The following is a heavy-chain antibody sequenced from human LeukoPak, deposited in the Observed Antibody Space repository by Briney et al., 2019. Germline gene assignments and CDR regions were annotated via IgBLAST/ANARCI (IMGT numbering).Heavy chain of an antibody. Sequence: ASVKVSCKTSGDTFSSYAISWVRQAPGQGLEWMGGIIPMFGTPNYAQKFQGRVTITTDESTSTAYMELSSLRSEDTAVYYCARDRGSTKGSYYSYFMDVWGKGTTVTVSS. J-gene: IGHJ6*03. D-gene: IGHD3-10*01. V-gene: IGHV1-69*05. CDR2: IIPMFGTP. CDR3: ARDRGSTKGSYYSYFMDV. CDR1: GDTFSSYA.